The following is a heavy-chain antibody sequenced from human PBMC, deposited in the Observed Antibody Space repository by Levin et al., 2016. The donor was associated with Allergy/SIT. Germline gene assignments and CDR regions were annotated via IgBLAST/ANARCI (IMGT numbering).Heavy chain of an antibody. CDR3: ARHLKVQIALAGTGYRYGVDV. J-gene: IGHJ6*02. D-gene: IGHD6-19*01. V-gene: IGHV4-39*01. CDR2: ISYSGTT. Sequence: SETLSLTCSVSDDSISSSSYYWGWIRQPPGKGLEWIGSISYSGTTYYNPSLKSRVTISVDTSKNQFSLKLGSMTAADTAVYYCARHLKVQIALAGTGYRYGVDVWGQGTTVTVSS. CDR1: DDSISSSSYY.